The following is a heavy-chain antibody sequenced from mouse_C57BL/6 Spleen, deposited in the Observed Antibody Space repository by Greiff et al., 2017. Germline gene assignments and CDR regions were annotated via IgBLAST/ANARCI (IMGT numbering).Heavy chain of an antibody. D-gene: IGHD2-3*01. CDR1: GYTFTSYW. V-gene: IGHV1-61*01. Sequence: VQLQQPGAELVRPGSSVKLSCKASGYTFTSYWMDWVKQRPGQGLEWIGNIYPSDSETHYNQKFKDKATLTVDKSSSTAYMQLSSLTSEDSAVYYCARSPYDGYPDYWGQGTTLTVSS. CDR3: ARSPYDGYPDY. CDR2: IYPSDSET. J-gene: IGHJ2*01.